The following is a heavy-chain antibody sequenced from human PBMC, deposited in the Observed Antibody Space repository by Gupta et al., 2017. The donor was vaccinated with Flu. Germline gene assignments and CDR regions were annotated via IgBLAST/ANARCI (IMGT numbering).Heavy chain of an antibody. CDR2: INHSGST. CDR3: ARGPPTMIVVVADAFDI. V-gene: IGHV4-34*01. Sequence: QVQLQQWGAGLLKPSETLSLTCAVYGGSFSGYYWSWIRQPPGKGLEWIGEINHSGSTNYNPSLKSRVTISVDTSKNQFSLKLSSVTAADTAVYYCARGPPTMIVVVADAFDIWGQGTMVTVSS. D-gene: IGHD3-22*01. J-gene: IGHJ3*02. CDR1: GGSFSGYY.